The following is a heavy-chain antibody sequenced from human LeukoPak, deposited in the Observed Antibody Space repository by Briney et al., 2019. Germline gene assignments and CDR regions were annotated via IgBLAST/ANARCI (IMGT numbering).Heavy chain of an antibody. V-gene: IGHV4-4*07. CDR1: GCTISSYY. J-gene: IGHJ6*02. CDR2: IYTSGST. Sequence: SETLSLTCTVSGCTISSYYWSWIRQPPGKGLEWIGRIYTSGSTNYNPSLKSRVTMSVDTAKNQFSLKLSSVTAADTAVYYCARESYGRRYYGMDVWGQGTTVTVSS. D-gene: IGHD3-10*01. CDR3: ARESYGRRYYGMDV.